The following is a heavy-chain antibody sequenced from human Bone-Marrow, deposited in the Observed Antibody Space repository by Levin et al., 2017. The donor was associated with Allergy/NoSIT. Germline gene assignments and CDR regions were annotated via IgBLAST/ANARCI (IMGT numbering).Heavy chain of an antibody. CDR2: ISSSGSTI. V-gene: IGHV3-11*01. J-gene: IGHJ5*02. CDR1: GFTFSDYY. Sequence: GGSLRLSCAASGFTFSDYYMSWIRQAPGKGLEWVSYISSSGSTIYYADSVKGRFTISRDNAKNSLFLQMISLRAEDTAVYYCARDRGAQPSTWFDPWGQGTLVTVSS. D-gene: IGHD3-10*01. CDR3: ARDRGAQPSTWFDP.